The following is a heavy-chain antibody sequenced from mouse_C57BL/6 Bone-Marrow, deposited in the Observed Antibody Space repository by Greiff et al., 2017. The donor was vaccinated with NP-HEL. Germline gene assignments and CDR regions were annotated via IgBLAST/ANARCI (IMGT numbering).Heavy chain of an antibody. V-gene: IGHV14-2*01. CDR2: IDPEAGET. CDR1: GFNIKDYY. D-gene: IGHD4-1*01. CDR3: ARKRWLGHFDY. Sequence: VQLQQSGAELVKPGASVKLSCTASGFNIKDYYMHWVKQRPEQGLEWIGRIDPEAGETKYAPKFQGKATITADTSSNTAYLQLSSLTSEDTAVYYCARKRWLGHFDYWGQGTTLTVSS. J-gene: IGHJ2*01.